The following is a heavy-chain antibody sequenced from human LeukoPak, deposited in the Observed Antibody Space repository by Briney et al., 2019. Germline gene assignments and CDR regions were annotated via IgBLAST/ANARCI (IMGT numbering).Heavy chain of an antibody. CDR1: GFTFSSYA. CDR2: ISGSGGRT. CDR3: AKLPYGDYSNDALDI. D-gene: IGHD4-17*01. Sequence: GGSLRLSCAASGFTFSSYAMSWVRQAPGKGLEWVSAISGSGGRTYYADSVKGRFTISRDNSKNTLYLQMNSLRAEDTAVYYCAKLPYGDYSNDALDIWGQGTMVTVSS. V-gene: IGHV3-23*01. J-gene: IGHJ3*02.